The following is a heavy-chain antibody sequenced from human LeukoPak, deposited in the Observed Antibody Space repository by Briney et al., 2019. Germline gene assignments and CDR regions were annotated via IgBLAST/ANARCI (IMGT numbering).Heavy chain of an antibody. V-gene: IGHV3-23*01. CDR1: GFTFSSYA. CDR3: AKVPFLTTLWSFDY. CDR2: ISGSGGST. D-gene: IGHD3-10*02. Sequence: PGGSLRLFCAASGFTFSSYAMSWVRQAPGKGLEWVSAISGSGGSTYYADSVKGRFTISRDNSKNTLYLQMNSLRAEDTAVYYCAKVPFLTTLWSFDYWGQGTLVTVSS. J-gene: IGHJ4*02.